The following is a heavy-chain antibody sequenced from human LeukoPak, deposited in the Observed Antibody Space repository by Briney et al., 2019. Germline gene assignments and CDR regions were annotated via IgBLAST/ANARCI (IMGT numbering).Heavy chain of an antibody. CDR1: GGSISSYY. J-gene: IGHJ3*02. V-gene: IGHV4-59*01. CDR2: IYYSGST. Sequence: SETLSLTCTVSGGSISSYYWSWIRQPPGKGREWIGYIYYSGSTNYNPSLKSRVTISVDTSKNQFSLKLSSVTAADTAVYYCARDRDSSGSYGSYAFDIWGQGTMVTVSS. CDR3: ARDRDSSGSYGSYAFDI. D-gene: IGHD3-22*01.